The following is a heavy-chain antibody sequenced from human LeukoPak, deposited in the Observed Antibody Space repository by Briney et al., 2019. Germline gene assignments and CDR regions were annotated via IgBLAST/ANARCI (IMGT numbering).Heavy chain of an antibody. Sequence: PSGTLYLTCAVSGGSITTDNWWGWVCQPPGKGLEWIGEIYHRGSINYNPSLKSRITMSVDKSKNQFSLKLSSVTAADTAVYYCARGYGSRWFDPWGQGTLVTV. J-gene: IGHJ5*02. CDR3: ARGYGSRWFDP. CDR2: IYHRGSI. CDR1: GGSITTDNW. V-gene: IGHV4-4*02. D-gene: IGHD3-10*01.